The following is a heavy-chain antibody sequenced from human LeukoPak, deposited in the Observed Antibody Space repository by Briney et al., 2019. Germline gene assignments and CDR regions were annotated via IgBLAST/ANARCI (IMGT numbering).Heavy chain of an antibody. V-gene: IGHV4-59*02. CDR2: IYYSGST. D-gene: IGHD3-3*01. J-gene: IGHJ4*02. Sequence: PSETLSLTCTVSGGVSGDSGSSYYWSWIRQPPGKGLEWIGHIYYSGSTKYNPSLKSRVTISLDTSKNQFSLKLNLSSLTAADTAVYYCVSGTIFGVTITDCWGQGTLVTVSS. CDR3: VSGTIFGVTITDC. CDR1: GDSGSSYY.